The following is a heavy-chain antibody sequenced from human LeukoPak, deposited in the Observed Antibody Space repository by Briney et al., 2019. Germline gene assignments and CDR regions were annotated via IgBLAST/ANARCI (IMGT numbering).Heavy chain of an antibody. Sequence: GGSLRLSCAASGFTFSDYYMSWIRQAPGKGLEWVSYISSSGSTIYYAESVRGRFTISRDNGKNSLYLQMTSLRADDTAVYYCARGDSGSYVSYYYGMDVWGQGTTVTVSS. CDR1: GFTFSDYY. D-gene: IGHD3-10*01. CDR2: ISSSGSTI. J-gene: IGHJ6*02. V-gene: IGHV3-11*04. CDR3: ARGDSGSYVSYYYGMDV.